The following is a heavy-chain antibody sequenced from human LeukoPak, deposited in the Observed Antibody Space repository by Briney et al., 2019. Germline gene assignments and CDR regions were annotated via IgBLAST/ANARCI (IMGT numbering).Heavy chain of an antibody. J-gene: IGHJ4*02. V-gene: IGHV3-21*01. CDR1: GFTFSSYS. CDR3: ARGVSYRVVVTATDFDY. D-gene: IGHD2-21*02. CDR2: IGSSSTHI. Sequence: PGGSLRLPCAASGFTFSSYSMNWVRQAPGRGLEWVSSIGSSSTHIYYADSVKGRFTISRDNAKNSLYLQMNSLRAEDTAVYYCARGVSYRVVVTATDFDYWGQGTLVTVSS.